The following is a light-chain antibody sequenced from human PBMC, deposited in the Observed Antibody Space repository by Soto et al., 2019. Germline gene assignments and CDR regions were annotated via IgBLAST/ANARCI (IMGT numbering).Light chain of an antibody. Sequence: DMQMTQSPSSLSASVGDRLTVTCHASQKINNYLNWYQQKPGRAPKLLIYDASNLEAGVPSRFRGSGSGTDFTFTISRLQPEDIATYYCQQYENLPTFGQGTRLEIK. J-gene: IGKJ5*01. CDR3: QQYENLPT. CDR2: DAS. CDR1: QKINNY. V-gene: IGKV1-33*01.